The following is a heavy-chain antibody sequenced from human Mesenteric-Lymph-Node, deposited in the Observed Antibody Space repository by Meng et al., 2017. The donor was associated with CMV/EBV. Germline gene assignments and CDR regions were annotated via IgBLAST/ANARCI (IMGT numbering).Heavy chain of an antibody. Sequence: LRLPFATSGFTFSSYAMGWVRQAPGKWLEWVSAISADGGSTYYANSVMGRFTISRDNSNNTLYLQMNSLRVEDTAVYYCVKGAGGGHLGQGTLVTVSS. CDR1: GFTFSSYA. CDR3: VKGAGGGH. V-gene: IGHV3-23*01. J-gene: IGHJ4*02. D-gene: IGHD3-10*01. CDR2: ISADGGST.